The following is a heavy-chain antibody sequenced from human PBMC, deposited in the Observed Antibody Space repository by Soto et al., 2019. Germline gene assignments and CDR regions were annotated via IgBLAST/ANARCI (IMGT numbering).Heavy chain of an antibody. Sequence: EVQLVESGGGLVQPGGSLRLSCVASGFTSSSYWMNWVRQGPGKGLEWVANIKKDGSEKYYVDSAKGRFTISRDNAKSSLSLQMSTLRAEDTAVYYCASAFRTGNSGYAIAYWGKGTLVTVSS. J-gene: IGHJ4*02. CDR1: GFTSSSYW. CDR2: IKKDGSEK. CDR3: ASAFRTGNSGYAIAY. V-gene: IGHV3-7*05. D-gene: IGHD5-12*01.